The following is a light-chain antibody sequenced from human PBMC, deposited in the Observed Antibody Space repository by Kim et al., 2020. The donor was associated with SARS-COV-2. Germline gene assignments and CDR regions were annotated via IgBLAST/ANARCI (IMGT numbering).Light chain of an antibody. CDR2: WAS. CDR3: HQYHSVPYT. CDR1: QSVLYSSNNKNY. Sequence: DIVMTQSPDSLAVSLGERATINCKSSQSVLYSSNNKNYLAWYQQRPGQPPKLLIYWASTRESGVPDRFSGSGSGTDFTLTISSLQAEDVSVYYCHQYHSVPYTFGQGTKLEI. J-gene: IGKJ2*01. V-gene: IGKV4-1*01.